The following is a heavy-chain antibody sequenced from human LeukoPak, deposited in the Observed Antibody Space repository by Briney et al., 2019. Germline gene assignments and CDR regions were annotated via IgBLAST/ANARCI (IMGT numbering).Heavy chain of an antibody. Sequence: GGSLRPSCAASGFTFRSHAMSWVRQAPGKGLEWVSAISGSGGSTYYADSVKGRFTISRDNTKNTLYLQMNSLRAEDTAVYYCAKLRDGYNKYYFDYWGQGTLVTVSS. D-gene: IGHD5-24*01. CDR3: AKLRDGYNKYYFDY. CDR2: ISGSGGST. CDR1: GFTFRSHA. J-gene: IGHJ4*02. V-gene: IGHV3-23*01.